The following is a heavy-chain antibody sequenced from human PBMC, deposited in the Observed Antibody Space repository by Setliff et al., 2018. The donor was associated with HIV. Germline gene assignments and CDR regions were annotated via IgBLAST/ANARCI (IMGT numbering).Heavy chain of an antibody. J-gene: IGHJ5*01. CDR2: ISYDGSKK. D-gene: IGHD6-25*01. Sequence: SLRLSCAASGFTFSSYGMHWVRQAPGKGLEWVAVISYDGSKKYYADSLKGRFTISRDNSKNTLSLHLFSLRVEDTALYYCAKGLAATTGWFDSWGQGTLITVSS. CDR1: GFTFSSYG. CDR3: AKGLAATTGWFDS. V-gene: IGHV3-30*18.